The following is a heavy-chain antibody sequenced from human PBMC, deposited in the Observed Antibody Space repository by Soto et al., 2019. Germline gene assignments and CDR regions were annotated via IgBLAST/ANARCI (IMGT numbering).Heavy chain of an antibody. Sequence: SVKVSCKASGGTFSSYAISWVRQAPGQGLEWMGGIIPIFGTANYAQKFQGRVTITADESTSTAYMELSSLRSEDTAVYYCARVGRWLQYPGAHAFDIWGQGTMVTGS. V-gene: IGHV1-69*13. CDR3: ARVGRWLQYPGAHAFDI. CDR2: IIPIFGTA. J-gene: IGHJ3*02. D-gene: IGHD5-12*01. CDR1: GGTFSSYA.